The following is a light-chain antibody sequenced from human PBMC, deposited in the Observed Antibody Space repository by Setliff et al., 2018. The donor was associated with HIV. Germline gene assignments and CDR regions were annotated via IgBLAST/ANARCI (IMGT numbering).Light chain of an antibody. Sequence: QSALTQPASVSGSPGQSITISCTGTSSDVGSYDLVSWYQQHPGKAPKVMIYEVSKRPSGVSNRFSGSKSGNTASRTISGLQAEDEADYYCCSYTGTSTFVFGIGTKVTVL. J-gene: IGLJ1*01. CDR1: SSDVGSYDL. V-gene: IGLV2-23*02. CDR2: EVS. CDR3: CSYTGTSTFV.